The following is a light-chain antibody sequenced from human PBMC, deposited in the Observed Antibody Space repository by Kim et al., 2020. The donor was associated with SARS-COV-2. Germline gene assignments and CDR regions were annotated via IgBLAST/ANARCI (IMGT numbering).Light chain of an antibody. CDR3: NSRDSNDNVV. V-gene: IGLV3-19*01. J-gene: IGLJ2*01. Sequence: SSELTQDPAVFVALGQTVRITCQGDSLRSYYATWYQQKPGQAPKVVIYGQDNRPSGIPDRFSGSSSGNTAYLTITGTQAGDEADYYCNSRDSNDNVVFGG. CDR2: GQD. CDR1: SLRSYY.